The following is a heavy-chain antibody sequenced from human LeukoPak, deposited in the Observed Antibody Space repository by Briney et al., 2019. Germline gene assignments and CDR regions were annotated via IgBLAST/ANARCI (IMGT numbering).Heavy chain of an antibody. Sequence: SQTLSLTCTVSGGSISSGDYYWSWIRQPPGKGLEWIGYIYYSGSTYYNPSLKSRVTISVDTSKNQFPLKLSSVTAADTAVYYCARDLASWELGAFDSWGQGTMVTVSS. V-gene: IGHV4-30-4*08. D-gene: IGHD1-26*01. CDR3: ARDLASWELGAFDS. CDR2: IYYSGST. J-gene: IGHJ3*02. CDR1: GGSISSGDYY.